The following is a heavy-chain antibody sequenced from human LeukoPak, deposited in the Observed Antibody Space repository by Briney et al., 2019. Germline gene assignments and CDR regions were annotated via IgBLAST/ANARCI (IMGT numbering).Heavy chain of an antibody. CDR1: GFTFSSYS. D-gene: IGHD4-17*01. CDR2: ISSSSSMI. J-gene: IGHJ4*02. V-gene: IGHV3-48*02. CDR3: ARDYGDLPARVPYFDY. Sequence: EGSPRLSCAASGFTFSSYSMNWVRQAPGKGLEWVSYISSSSSMIYYADSVKGRFTISRDNAKNSLYLQMKSLRDEDTAIYYCARDYGDLPARVPYFDYWGQGTLVTVSS.